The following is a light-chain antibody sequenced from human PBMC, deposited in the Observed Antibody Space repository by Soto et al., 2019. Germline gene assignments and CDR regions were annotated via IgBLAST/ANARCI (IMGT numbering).Light chain of an antibody. CDR2: EVS. V-gene: IGLV2-14*01. Sequence: QSVLTQPASVSASPGQSITVSCTGTSSDIGAYNYVSWYQQHPGKAPKLMIYEVSNRPSGVSNRFSASKSGNTASLTISGPQAEDEADYFCSSYTSSSTVVFGGGTKLTVL. CDR1: SSDIGAYNY. CDR3: SSYTSSSTVV. J-gene: IGLJ3*02.